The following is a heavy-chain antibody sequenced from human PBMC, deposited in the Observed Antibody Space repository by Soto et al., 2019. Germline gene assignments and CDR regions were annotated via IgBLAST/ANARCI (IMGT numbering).Heavy chain of an antibody. D-gene: IGHD5-18*01. CDR1: GGSISSGGYY. J-gene: IGHJ6*02. Sequence: SQTLSLTCTVSGGSISSGGYYWSWIRQHPGKGLEWIGYIYYSGSTYYNPSLKSRVTISVDTSKNQFSLKLSSVTAADTAVYYCARRLGQLWLEYYYGMDVWGQGTTVTVSS. V-gene: IGHV4-31*03. CDR3: ARRLGQLWLEYYYGMDV. CDR2: IYYSGST.